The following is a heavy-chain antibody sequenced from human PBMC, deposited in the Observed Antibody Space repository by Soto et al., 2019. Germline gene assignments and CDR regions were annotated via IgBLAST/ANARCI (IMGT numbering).Heavy chain of an antibody. CDR1: GGTFSSYA. CDR3: ARGSGGSSYYYYGMDV. V-gene: IGHV1-69*13. Sequence: SVKVSCKASGGTFSSYAINWVRQAPGQGLEWMGGIIPIFGTANYAQKFQGRVTITADESTSTANMELNSMRSKDTAVYYCARGSGGSSYYYYGMDVWGQGTTVTVSS. J-gene: IGHJ6*02. CDR2: IIPIFGTA. D-gene: IGHD2-15*01.